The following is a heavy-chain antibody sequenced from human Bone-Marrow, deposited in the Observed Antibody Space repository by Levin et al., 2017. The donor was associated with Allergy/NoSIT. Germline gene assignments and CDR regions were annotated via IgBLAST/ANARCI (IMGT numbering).Heavy chain of an antibody. D-gene: IGHD3-10*01. J-gene: IGHJ6*02. Sequence: GGSLRLSCAASGFTFSSYGMHWIRQAPGKGLEWVAAISFRGSNRDYADSVKGRFTISRDDARDTLYLQMNSLKPADTAVYHCASGGYHHYGMDVWGQGTTVTVSS. CDR3: ASGGYHHYGMDV. V-gene: IGHV3-30*03. CDR2: ISFRGSNR. CDR1: GFTFSSYG.